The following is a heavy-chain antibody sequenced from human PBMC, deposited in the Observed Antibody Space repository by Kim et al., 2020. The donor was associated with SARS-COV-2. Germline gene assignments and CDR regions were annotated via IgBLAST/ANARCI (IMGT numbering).Heavy chain of an antibody. D-gene: IGHD6-19*01. CDR1: GGSISSGGYY. CDR3: ARDRGQWLGNNWFDP. V-gene: IGHV4-31*03. CDR2: IYYSGST. Sequence: SETLSLTCTVSGGSISSGGYYWSWIRQHPGKGLEWIGYIYYSGSTYYNPSLKSRVTISVDTSKNQFSLKLSSVTAADTAVYYCARDRGQWLGNNWFDPWGQGTLVTVSS. J-gene: IGHJ5*02.